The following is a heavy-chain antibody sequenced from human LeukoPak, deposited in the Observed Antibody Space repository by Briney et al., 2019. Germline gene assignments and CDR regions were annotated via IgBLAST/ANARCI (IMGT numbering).Heavy chain of an antibody. V-gene: IGHV4-4*07. D-gene: IGHD6-13*01. CDR2: IYTSGST. CDR1: GGSFSGYY. Sequence: SETLSLTCAVYGGSFSGYYWSWIRQPAGKGLEWIGRIYTSGSTNYNPSLKSRVTMSVDTSKNQFSLKLSSVTAADTAVYYCARELGLAAAGPFDYWGQGTLVTVSS. J-gene: IGHJ4*02. CDR3: ARELGLAAAGPFDY.